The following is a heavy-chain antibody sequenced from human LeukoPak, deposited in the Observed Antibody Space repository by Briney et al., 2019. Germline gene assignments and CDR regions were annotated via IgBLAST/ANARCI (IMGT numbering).Heavy chain of an antibody. CDR3: ARDGVTMVRGDYYYYMDV. D-gene: IGHD3-10*01. CDR2: ISAYYGNT. J-gene: IGHJ6*03. V-gene: IGHV1-18*01. Sequence: ASVKVSCTASGYTFTSYGISWVRQAPGQGLEWMGWISAYYGNTNYAQKLQGRVTMTTDTSTSTAYMELRSLRSDDTAVYYCARDGVTMVRGDYYYYMDVWGTGTTVTVSS. CDR1: GYTFTSYG.